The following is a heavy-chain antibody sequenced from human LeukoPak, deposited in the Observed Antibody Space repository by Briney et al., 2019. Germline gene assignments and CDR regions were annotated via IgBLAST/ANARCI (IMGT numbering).Heavy chain of an antibody. J-gene: IGHJ6*03. V-gene: IGHV1-2*02. D-gene: IGHD3-10*01. CDR3: ARGPRITVIRGGQWYCYMDV. Sequence: ASVKVSCKASGYTFTGYYMHWVRQAPGQGLEWMGWINPNSGGTNYAQKFQGRVTMTRDTSMSTVYMEPSSLRSEDTAVYYCARGPRITVIRGGQWYCYMDVWGKGTTVTISS. CDR1: GYTFTGYY. CDR2: INPNSGGT.